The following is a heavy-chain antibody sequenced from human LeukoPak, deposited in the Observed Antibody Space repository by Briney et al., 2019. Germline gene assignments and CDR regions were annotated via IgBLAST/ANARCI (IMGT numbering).Heavy chain of an antibody. D-gene: IGHD3-9*01. J-gene: IGHJ5*01. CDR2: INGDGSNT. V-gene: IGHV3-74*01. CDR1: GFTFSTYW. Sequence: GGSLRLSCAASGFTFSTYWMHWVRQAPGKGLVWVSRINGDGSNTDYADSVKGRITISRDNAKNTLYLQMNSLRVEDTAVYYCARPPDILTGKNWFDSWGQGTLVTVSS. CDR3: ARPPDILTGKNWFDS.